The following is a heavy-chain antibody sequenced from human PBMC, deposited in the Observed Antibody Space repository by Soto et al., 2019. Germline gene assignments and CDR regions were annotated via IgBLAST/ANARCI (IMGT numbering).Heavy chain of an antibody. V-gene: IGHV1-69*13. CDR1: GGTFSSYA. D-gene: IGHD4-17*01. CDR3: ARYSLGHGDFYPLYYYYYGMDV. CDR2: IIPIFGTA. J-gene: IGHJ6*02. Sequence: SVKVSCKASGGTFSSYAISWVRQAPGQGLEWMGGIIPIFGTANYAQKFQGRVTITADESTSTAYMELSSLRSEDTAVYSCARYSLGHGDFYPLYYYYYGMDVWGQGTTVTVSS.